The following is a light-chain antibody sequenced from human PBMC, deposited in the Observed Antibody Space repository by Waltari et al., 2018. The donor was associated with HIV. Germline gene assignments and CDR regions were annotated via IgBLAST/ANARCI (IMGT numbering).Light chain of an antibody. CDR1: SPTIGANFV. CDR3: QSFDSSLNAYV. J-gene: IGLJ1*01. Sequence: QSVLTQAPSVSGAPGQRVTISCTGSSPTIGANFVVHWYQLLPGSSPKLLIFANSNPPSGVPDRFSGSKSGTSASLAITGLHPEDEAEYYCQSFDSSLNAYVFGTGTTVIVL. V-gene: IGLV1-40*01. CDR2: ANS.